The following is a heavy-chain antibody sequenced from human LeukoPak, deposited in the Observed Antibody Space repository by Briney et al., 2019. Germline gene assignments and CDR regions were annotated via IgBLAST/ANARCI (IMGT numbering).Heavy chain of an antibody. V-gene: IGHV3-66*02. CDR1: GFTVSSNY. J-gene: IGHJ5*02. CDR2: IYSGGST. Sequence: GGSLRLSCAASGFTVSSNYMGWVRQAPGKGLEWVSVIYSGGSTYYSDSVKGRFTISRDNSKNTLYLQMNSLRAEDTAVYYCSRGYCSSTSCYDHPWGQGTLVTVSS. CDR3: SRGYCSSTSCYDHP. D-gene: IGHD2-2*01.